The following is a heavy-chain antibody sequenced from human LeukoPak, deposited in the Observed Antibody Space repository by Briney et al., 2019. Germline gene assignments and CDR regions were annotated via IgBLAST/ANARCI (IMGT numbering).Heavy chain of an antibody. CDR3: ASGIAVAGSFDY. J-gene: IGHJ4*02. Sequence: GGSLRLSCAASGFTFDDYAMHWVRQAPGKGLEWVSGISWNSGSIGYADPVKGRFTISRDNAKNSLYLQMNSLRAEDTALYYCASGIAVAGSFDYWGQGTLVTVSS. CDR2: ISWNSGSI. CDR1: GFTFDDYA. D-gene: IGHD6-19*01. V-gene: IGHV3-9*01.